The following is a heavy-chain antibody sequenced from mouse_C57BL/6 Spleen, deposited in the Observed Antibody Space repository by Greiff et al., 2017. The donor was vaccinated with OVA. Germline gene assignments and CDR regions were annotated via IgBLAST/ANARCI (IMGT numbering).Heavy chain of an antibody. CDR3: ARGYDYFDY. J-gene: IGHJ2*01. V-gene: IGHV5-16*01. Sequence: EVKLMESEGGLVQPGSSMKLSCTASGFTFSDYYMAWVRQVPEKGLEWVANINYDGSSTYYLDSLKSRFIISRDNAKNILYLQMSSLKSEDTATHYCARGYDYFDYWGQGTTLTVSS. CDR2: INYDGSST. CDR1: GFTFSDYY. D-gene: IGHD1-1*01.